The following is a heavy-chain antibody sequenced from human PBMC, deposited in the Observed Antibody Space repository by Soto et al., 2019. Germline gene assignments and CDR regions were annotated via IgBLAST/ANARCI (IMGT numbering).Heavy chain of an antibody. J-gene: IGHJ5*02. D-gene: IGHD3-10*01. V-gene: IGHV3-30-3*01. Sequence: QVQLVESGGGVVQPGRSLRLSCAASGFTFSSYAMHWVRQAPGKGLEWVAVISYDGSNKYYADSVKGRFTISRDNSKNTLYLQMNSLRAEDTAVYYCARGRLSMVRESWFDPWGQGTLVTVSS. CDR3: ARGRLSMVRESWFDP. CDR2: ISYDGSNK. CDR1: GFTFSSYA.